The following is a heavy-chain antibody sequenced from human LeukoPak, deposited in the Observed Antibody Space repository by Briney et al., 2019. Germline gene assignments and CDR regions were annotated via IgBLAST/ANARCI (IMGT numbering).Heavy chain of an antibody. CDR3: ARDKIVGATYFDS. Sequence: GGSLRLSCAASGFTFSSYWMSWVRQAPGKGLEWVANIKQDGSEKYYVDSVKGRFTISRDDARNSVYLQMNSLRAEDTAVYYCARDKIVGATYFDSWGQGTLVAVSS. CDR1: GFTFSSYW. V-gene: IGHV3-7*01. CDR2: IKQDGSEK. J-gene: IGHJ4*02. D-gene: IGHD1-26*01.